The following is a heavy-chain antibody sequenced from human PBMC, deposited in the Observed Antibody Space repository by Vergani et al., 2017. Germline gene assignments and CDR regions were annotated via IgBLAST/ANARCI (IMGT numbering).Heavy chain of an antibody. CDR2: VYWNDDE. V-gene: IGHV2-5*01. CDR1: GFSLTTGGEG. CDR3: VHRLGYLDWDGAFYV. J-gene: IGHJ3*01. D-gene: IGHD3/OR15-3a*01. Sequence: QITLRESGPTLVKPTQTLQLTCTFSGFSLTTGGEGVGWNRQPPGRALEWLAFVYWNDDERYSPSLKSRVTITKDTSKNEVILTMAPMDPVDTATYYCVHRLGYLDWDGAFYVWGPGTMVTVSS.